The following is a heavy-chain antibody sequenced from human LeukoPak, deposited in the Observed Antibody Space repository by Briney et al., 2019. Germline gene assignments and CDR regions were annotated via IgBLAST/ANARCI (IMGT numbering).Heavy chain of an antibody. J-gene: IGHJ4*02. V-gene: IGHV3-7*05. CDR3: ARGSDWERGSYDY. D-gene: IGHD1-26*01. Sequence: GGSLRLSCAAAGFNFRSYWMKWVRQAPGKGLEWVANIKEDGSKKYYVDSVKGRFTISRDNDESSLYLQMNSLRVEDTAVYFCARGSDWERGSYDYWGQGTLVTVSS. CDR1: GFNFRSYW. CDR2: IKEDGSKK.